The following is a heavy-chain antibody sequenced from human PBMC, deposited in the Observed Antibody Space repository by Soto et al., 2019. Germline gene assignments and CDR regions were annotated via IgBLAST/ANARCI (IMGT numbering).Heavy chain of an antibody. V-gene: IGHV4-59*11. Sequence: SETLSLTFVLSRGSINEPYWRWIRQPPEKGLEWIGYIYYSGTTNYNPSLKGRVTISVDTSNIQFSLNLTSLTAADTATYYCARANWYCEHWSQGTLVTVPS. J-gene: IGHJ4*02. CDR1: RGSINEPY. D-gene: IGHD2-8*01. CDR3: ARANWYCEH. CDR2: IYYSGTT.